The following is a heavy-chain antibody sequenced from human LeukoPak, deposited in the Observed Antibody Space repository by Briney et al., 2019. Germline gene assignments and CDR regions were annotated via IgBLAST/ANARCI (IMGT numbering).Heavy chain of an antibody. CDR3: AKAPYYYDSSGYFDY. V-gene: IGHV3-9*01. J-gene: IGHJ4*02. CDR2: ISWNSGSI. Sequence: GGSLSLPCPPSEFTFVDLAMPGVGQPQGRGREGASGISWNSGSIGYADSVKGRFTISRDNAKNSLYLQMNSLRAEDTALYYCAKAPYYYDSSGYFDYWGQGTLVTVSS. D-gene: IGHD3-22*01. CDR1: EFTFVDLA.